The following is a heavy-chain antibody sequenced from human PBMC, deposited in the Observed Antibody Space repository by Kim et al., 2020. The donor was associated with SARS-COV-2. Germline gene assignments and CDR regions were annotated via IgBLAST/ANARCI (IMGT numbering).Heavy chain of an antibody. CDR3: ARHEYGSGSYGYYGMDV. D-gene: IGHD3-10*01. J-gene: IGHJ6*02. CDR2: IDPSDSYT. CDR1: GYTFTSYW. V-gene: IGHV5-10-1*01. Sequence: GESLKISCKGSGYTFTSYWISWVRQMPGKGLEWMGTIDPSDSYTNYSPSFQGHVTISADKSISTAYLQWRSLKASDTAIYYCARHEYGSGSYGYYGMDVWGQGTTVTVFS.